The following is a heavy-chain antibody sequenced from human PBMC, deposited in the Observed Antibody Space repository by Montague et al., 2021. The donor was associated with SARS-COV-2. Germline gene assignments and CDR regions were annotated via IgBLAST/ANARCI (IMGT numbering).Heavy chain of an antibody. CDR3: ARVKTGPYVPIDF. CDR2: INTDGSNS. Sequence: SLRLSCAASGFSFSDYWMHWVRQAPGKGLEWVSRINTDGSNSYYTDSVKGRFTISRDNAKNTLYLQMNSLRAEDTAVYFCARVKTGPYVPIDFWGQGTLVTVSS. J-gene: IGHJ4*02. CDR1: GFSFSDYW. D-gene: IGHD1-1*01. V-gene: IGHV3-74*01.